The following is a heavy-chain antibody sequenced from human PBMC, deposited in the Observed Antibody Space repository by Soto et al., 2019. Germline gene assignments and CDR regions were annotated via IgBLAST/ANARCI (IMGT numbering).Heavy chain of an antibody. CDR2: FDPEDGET. Sequence: PGGSLRLSCAVSGFTVSNNYMSWVRQAPGKGLEWMGGFDPEDGETIYAQKFQGRVTMTEDTSTDTAYMELSSLRSEDTAVYYCATGPRSGSYYNLYYFDYWGQGTLVTVSS. V-gene: IGHV1-24*01. J-gene: IGHJ4*02. D-gene: IGHD3-10*01. CDR3: ATGPRSGSYYNLYYFDY. CDR1: GFTVSNNY.